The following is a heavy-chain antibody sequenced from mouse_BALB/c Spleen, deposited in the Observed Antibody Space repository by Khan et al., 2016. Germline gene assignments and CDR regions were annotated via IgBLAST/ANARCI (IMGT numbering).Heavy chain of an antibody. D-gene: IGHD1-1*01. CDR3: ARAGYYGYLAY. J-gene: IGHJ3*01. Sequence: EVKLLESGGGLVRPGGSLKLSCAASGFDFSRYWMSWVRQAPGKGLEWIGEINPDSSTINYTPSLKDKFIISRDNAKNTLYLQMNKVRSEDTALYYCARAGYYGYLAYWGQGTLVTVSA. V-gene: IGHV4-1*02. CDR2: INPDSSTI. CDR1: GFDFSRYW.